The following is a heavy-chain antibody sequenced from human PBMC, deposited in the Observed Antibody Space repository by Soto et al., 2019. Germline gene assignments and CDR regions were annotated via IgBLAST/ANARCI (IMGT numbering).Heavy chain of an antibody. CDR3: ARQPGYYDILTGYSTYYFDY. J-gene: IGHJ4*02. CDR2: IYYRGNT. D-gene: IGHD3-9*01. V-gene: IGHV4-59*08. Sequence: QVQLQESGPGLVKPSETLSLTCTVSGGSISSYYWSWIRQPPGKGLEWIGFIYYRGNTNYNPSLKSRVTISVDNSKTQFSLKLSSVTAADTAVYYFARQPGYYDILTGYSTYYFDYWGQGTLVTVSS. CDR1: GGSISSYY.